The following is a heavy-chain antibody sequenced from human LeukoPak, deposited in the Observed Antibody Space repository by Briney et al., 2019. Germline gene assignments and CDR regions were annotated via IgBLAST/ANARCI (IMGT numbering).Heavy chain of an antibody. Sequence: GGSLRLSCAASGFTFSGYWMSWVRQAPGKGLEWVANINQDGSEKYYVDSVKGRFTISRDNAKNSLYLQVNSLRGEDTAVYYCASDDRWGQGTLVTVSS. CDR3: ASDDR. J-gene: IGHJ4*02. CDR1: GFTFSGYW. CDR2: INQDGSEK. V-gene: IGHV3-7*01.